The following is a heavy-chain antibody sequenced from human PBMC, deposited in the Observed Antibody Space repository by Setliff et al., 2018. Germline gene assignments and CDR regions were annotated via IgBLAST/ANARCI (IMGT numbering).Heavy chain of an antibody. CDR2: ISGSGGTK. D-gene: IGHD2-15*01. J-gene: IGHJ4*02. V-gene: IGHV3-23*01. CDR3: TRGGAHCSGGYCYGAN. CDR1: GFTCSSYA. Sequence: PGRSLRLSCAASGFTCSSYAMSWVRQAPGKGLEWVSSISGSGGTKFYADSVKGRFTISRDNSKNTLYLQMNSLRGEDSAVYYCTRGGAHCSGGYCYGANWGQGTLVTVSS.